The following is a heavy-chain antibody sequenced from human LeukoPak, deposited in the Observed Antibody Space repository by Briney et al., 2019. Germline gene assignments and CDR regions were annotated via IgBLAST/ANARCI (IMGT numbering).Heavy chain of an antibody. Sequence: SETLSLTCTVSGGSISSYYWSWIRQPPGKGLEWIGYMYTSGSTNYNPSLKSRVTISVDTSKNQFSLKLSSVTAADTAVYYCARGSGYYSEFFDYWGQGTLVTVSS. CDR1: GGSISSYY. CDR3: ARGSGYYSEFFDY. V-gene: IGHV4-4*09. CDR2: MYTSGST. J-gene: IGHJ4*02. D-gene: IGHD3-22*01.